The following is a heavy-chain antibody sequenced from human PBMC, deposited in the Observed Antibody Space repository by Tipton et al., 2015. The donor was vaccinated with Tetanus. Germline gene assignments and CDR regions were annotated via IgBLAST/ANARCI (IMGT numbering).Heavy chain of an antibody. Sequence: TLSLTCAVSGVSIRNGGYSWSWIRQPAGKGLEWIGYTYHTGGTYYNPSLKSRVTISVDTSKNQFSLKLSSVTAADTAVYYCARVSYRFPIDYGMDVWGQGTTVTVSS. CDR1: GVSIRNGGYS. CDR2: TYHTGGT. CDR3: ARVSYRFPIDYGMDV. V-gene: IGHV4-30-2*01. J-gene: IGHJ6*02. D-gene: IGHD5-18*01.